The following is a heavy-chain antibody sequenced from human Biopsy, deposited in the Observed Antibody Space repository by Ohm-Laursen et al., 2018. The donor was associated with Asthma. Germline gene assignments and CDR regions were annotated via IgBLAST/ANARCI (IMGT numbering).Heavy chain of an antibody. CDR1: GFTFDDYA. CDR2: VSWNSGSI. J-gene: IGHJ4*02. V-gene: IGHV3-9*01. CDR3: VKDIRLQLWGFDS. D-gene: IGHD6-13*01. Sequence: SLRLSCAASGFTFDDYARHWVRQAPGKGLEWVSGVSWNSGSIDYADSVKGRFTISRDNAKNSLYLQMNGLRGADTALYYCVKDIRLQLWGFDSWGQGTLVTVSS.